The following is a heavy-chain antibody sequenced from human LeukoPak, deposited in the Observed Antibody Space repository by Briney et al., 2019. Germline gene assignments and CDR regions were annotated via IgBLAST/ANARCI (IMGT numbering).Heavy chain of an antibody. Sequence: GGSLRLSCAASGFTFNAFGMNWVRQAPGKGLEWVSYIGTTSGAIYYADSVKGRFTISRDSAKNSLYLQMNSLRAEDTAVYYCARDYDFWSGYYTGIFDYWGQGTLVTVSS. V-gene: IGHV3-48*01. J-gene: IGHJ4*02. CDR3: ARDYDFWSGYYTGIFDY. CDR2: IGTTSGAI. CDR1: GFTFNAFG. D-gene: IGHD3-3*01.